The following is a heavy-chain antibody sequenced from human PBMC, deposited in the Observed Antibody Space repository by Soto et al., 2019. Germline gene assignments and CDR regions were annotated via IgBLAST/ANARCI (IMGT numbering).Heavy chain of an antibody. CDR3: GSVRPSGYVMS. CDR1: GGSLSSHY. CDR2: VCFSGNT. D-gene: IGHD6-25*01. Sequence: PSETLSLTCTVSGGSLSSHYWTWIRQSPGKGLEWIGYVCFSGNTNYNPSLKSRVTISIDTSKNQFSLRLASVTAAETAFYYCGSVRPSGYVMSWGQGTLVTV. J-gene: IGHJ4*02. V-gene: IGHV4-59*11.